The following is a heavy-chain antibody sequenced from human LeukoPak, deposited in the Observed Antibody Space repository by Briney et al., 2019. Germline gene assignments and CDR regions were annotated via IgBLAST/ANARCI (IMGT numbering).Heavy chain of an antibody. CDR3: AKENWSGYYGAFDI. V-gene: IGHV3-9*01. Sequence: PGGSLRLSCAASGFTFDDYAMHWVRQAPGKGLEWVSGISWNSGSIGYADSVKGRFTISRDNAKNSLYLQMNSLRAEDTALYYCAKENWSGYYGAFDIWGQGTMVTVSS. D-gene: IGHD3-3*01. CDR1: GFTFDDYA. CDR2: ISWNSGSI. J-gene: IGHJ3*02.